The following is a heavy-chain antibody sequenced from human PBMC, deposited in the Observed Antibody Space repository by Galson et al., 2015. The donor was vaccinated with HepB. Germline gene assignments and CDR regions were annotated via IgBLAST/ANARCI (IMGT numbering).Heavy chain of an antibody. CDR3: ARSAVPVARGYYYYYGMDV. D-gene: IGHD2-2*01. J-gene: IGHJ6*02. CDR2: IYPGDSYT. V-gene: IGHV5-51*01. CDR1: GYRFTNYW. Sequence: QSGEEVKKPGESLKISCKGSGYRFTNYWIGWVRQMPGKGLEWMGIIYPGDSYTTYSPSFQGQVTISADKSINTAYLQWSSLKTSDTALYYCARSAVPVARGYYYYYGMDVWGQGTTVTVSS.